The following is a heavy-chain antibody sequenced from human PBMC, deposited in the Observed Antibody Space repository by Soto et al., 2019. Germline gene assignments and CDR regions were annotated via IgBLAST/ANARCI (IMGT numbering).Heavy chain of an antibody. CDR2: IYYSGST. CDR1: GGSISSGGYY. D-gene: IGHD3-10*01. V-gene: IGHV4-31*03. CDR3: ARDAYYYGSGSSWFDP. Sequence: QVQLQESGPGLVKPSQTLSLTCTVSGGSISSGGYYWSWIRQHPGKGLEWIGYIYYSGSTYYNPSPHSRVTIAIDTPKYQFSLKLSSVTAADTAVYDCARDAYYYGSGSSWFDPWGQGTLVTVS. J-gene: IGHJ5*02.